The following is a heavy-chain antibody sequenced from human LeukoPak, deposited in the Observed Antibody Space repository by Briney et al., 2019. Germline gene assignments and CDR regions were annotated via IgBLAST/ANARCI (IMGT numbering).Heavy chain of an antibody. V-gene: IGHV3-30*02. CDR3: TKFLVYDYYYYYYMDV. J-gene: IGHJ6*03. Sequence: GGSLRLSCAASGFTFSSYGMHWVRQAPGKGLEWVAFIRYDGSNKYYADSVKGRFTISRDNSKNTLYLQMNSLRAEDTAVYYCTKFLVYDYYYYYYMDVWGKGTTVTVSS. D-gene: IGHD5/OR15-5a*01. CDR2: IRYDGSNK. CDR1: GFTFSSYG.